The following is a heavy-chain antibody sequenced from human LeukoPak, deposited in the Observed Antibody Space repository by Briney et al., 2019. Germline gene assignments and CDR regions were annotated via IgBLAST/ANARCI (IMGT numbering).Heavy chain of an antibody. D-gene: IGHD5-18*01. CDR2: VVVGSGNT. CDR3: AAGNGYNYGGYYYGMDA. CDR1: VCTSINSA. V-gene: IGHV1-58*01. J-gene: IGHJ6*02. Sequence: SVTVSCKASVCTSINSAVQWVRQARGQRLEWIGWVVVGSGNTNYAQKFQERVTITRDMSTSTAYMELSSLRDEDTAVYYCAAGNGYNYGGYYYGMDAWGQGTTVTVSS.